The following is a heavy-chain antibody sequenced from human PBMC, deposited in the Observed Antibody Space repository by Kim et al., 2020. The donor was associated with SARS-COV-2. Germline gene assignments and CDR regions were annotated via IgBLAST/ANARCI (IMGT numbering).Heavy chain of an antibody. CDR3: AKSINVVAATHIVLPPNTLYYYYYGMDV. D-gene: IGHD2-15*01. Sequence: GGSLRLSCAASGFTFSSYAMSWVRQAPGKGLEWVSAISGSGGSTYYADSVKGRFTISRDNSKNTLYLQMNSLRAEDTAVYYCAKSINVVAATHIVLPPNTLYYYYYGMDVWGQGTTVTVSS. CDR1: GFTFSSYA. V-gene: IGHV3-23*01. CDR2: ISGSGGST. J-gene: IGHJ6*02.